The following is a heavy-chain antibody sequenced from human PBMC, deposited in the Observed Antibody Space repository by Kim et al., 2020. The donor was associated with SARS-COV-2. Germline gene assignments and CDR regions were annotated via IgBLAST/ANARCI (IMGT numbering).Heavy chain of an antibody. J-gene: IGHJ4*02. D-gene: IGHD4-17*01. CDR3: ARGSVTTTPPTFDY. V-gene: IGHV6-1*01. Sequence: AVSVKSRITINPDTSKNQFSLQLNSVTPEDTAVYYCARGSVTTTPPTFDYWGQGTLVTVSS.